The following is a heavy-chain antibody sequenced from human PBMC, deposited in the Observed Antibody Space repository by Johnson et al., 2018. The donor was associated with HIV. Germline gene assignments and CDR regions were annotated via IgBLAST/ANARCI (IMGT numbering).Heavy chain of an antibody. CDR1: GFSFGDYY. V-gene: IGHV3-11*04. J-gene: IGHJ3*02. CDR3: AKGYSGYDYYAFDI. Sequence: VQLVESGGGLVKPGGSLRLSCAASGFSFGDYYMSWIRQAPGKGLEWVSAISSNGGSTYYANSVKGRFTISRDNSKNTLYLQMNSLRAEDTAVYYCAKGYSGYDYYAFDIWGQGTMVTVSS. CDR2: ISSNGGST. D-gene: IGHD5-12*01.